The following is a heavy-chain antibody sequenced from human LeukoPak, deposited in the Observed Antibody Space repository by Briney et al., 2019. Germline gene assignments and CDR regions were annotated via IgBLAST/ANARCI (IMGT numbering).Heavy chain of an antibody. D-gene: IGHD3-16*02. Sequence: ASVKVSCKASGYTFTGYYMHWVRQAPGQGLEWMGWISAYNGDTNYAQKLQGRVTMTTDTSTSTAYMELRSLRSDDTAVYYCARAKRGLSDYWGQGTLVTVSS. V-gene: IGHV1-18*04. CDR2: ISAYNGDT. J-gene: IGHJ4*02. CDR1: GYTFTGYY. CDR3: ARAKRGLSDY.